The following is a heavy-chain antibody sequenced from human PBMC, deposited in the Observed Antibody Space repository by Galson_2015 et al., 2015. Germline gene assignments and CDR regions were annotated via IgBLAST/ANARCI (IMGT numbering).Heavy chain of an antibody. D-gene: IGHD6-19*01. V-gene: IGHV3-53*01. CDR2: IYSGNTT. J-gene: IGHJ4*02. Sequence: SLRLSCAASGFTVSNNYMIWVRQAPGKGLEWVSVIYSGNTTYYAEFVQGRFTISRDNSKNTLYLQMNSLRVEDTAAYYCARSSGLYWLNYWGQGTLVTVSS. CDR3: ARSSGLYWLNY. CDR1: GFTVSNNY.